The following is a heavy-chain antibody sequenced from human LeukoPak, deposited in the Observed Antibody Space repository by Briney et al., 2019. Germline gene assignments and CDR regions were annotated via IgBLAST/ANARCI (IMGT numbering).Heavy chain of an antibody. J-gene: IGHJ5*02. CDR2: IYYNGNT. CDR3: ARHPHLHWFDP. V-gene: IGHV4-30-4*01. Sequence: SEALSLTCTVSGGWGGDYYWSWIRQPPGKGLEWIGYIYYNGNTFYTPSLKSRVTISFDASKNQFSLKLSSVTAADTAVYYCARHPHLHWFDPWGQGTLVTVSS. CDR1: GGWGGDYY.